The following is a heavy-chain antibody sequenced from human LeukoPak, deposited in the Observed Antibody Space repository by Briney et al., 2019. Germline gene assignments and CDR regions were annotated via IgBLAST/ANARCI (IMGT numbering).Heavy chain of an antibody. J-gene: IGHJ5*02. CDR1: GGSFSGYY. D-gene: IGHD4-17*01. Sequence: SETLSLTCAVYGGSFSGYYWSWIRQPPGKGLEWIGEINHSGSTNYNPSLKSRVTISVDTSKNQFSLKLSSVTAADTAVYYCARRWYGDYLSPNWFDPWGQGTLVTVSS. V-gene: IGHV4-34*01. CDR3: ARRWYGDYLSPNWFDP. CDR2: INHSGST.